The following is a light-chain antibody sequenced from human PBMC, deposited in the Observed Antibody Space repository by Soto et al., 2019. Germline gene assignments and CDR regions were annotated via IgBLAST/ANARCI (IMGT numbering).Light chain of an antibody. V-gene: IGKV3-15*01. CDR3: QQYNKWPPAWT. Sequence: EIVLTQSPATLSVSPGERATLSCRASESVAGHLAWYQQKPGQAPRLLIYGASTRATGIPARFSGSGSGTEFTLTISSLQSENFAVYYCQQYNKWPPAWTFGQGTKVDIK. CDR2: GAS. J-gene: IGKJ1*01. CDR1: ESVAGH.